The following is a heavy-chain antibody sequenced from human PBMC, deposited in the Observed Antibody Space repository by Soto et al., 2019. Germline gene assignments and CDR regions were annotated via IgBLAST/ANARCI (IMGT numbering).Heavy chain of an antibody. CDR2: IIPIFGTA. Sequence: SVKVSCKASGGTFSSYAISWVRQAPGQGLEWMGGIIPIFGTANYAQKFQGRVTITADESTSTAYMELSSLRSEDTAVSYCAREGGTVTTVSRWFDPWGQGTLVTVSS. CDR1: GGTFSSYA. D-gene: IGHD4-4*01. V-gene: IGHV1-69*13. CDR3: AREGGTVTTVSRWFDP. J-gene: IGHJ5*02.